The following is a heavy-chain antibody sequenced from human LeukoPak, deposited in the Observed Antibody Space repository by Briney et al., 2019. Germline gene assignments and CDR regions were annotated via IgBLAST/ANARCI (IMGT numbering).Heavy chain of an antibody. Sequence: GRSLRLSCAASGFAFSSYAMHWVRQAPGKGLEWVAVISYDGSNKYYADSVKGRFTISRDNSKNTLYLQMNSLRAEDTAVYYCARTDSWNDVNDAFDIWGQGTMVTVSS. CDR2: ISYDGSNK. J-gene: IGHJ3*02. CDR1: GFAFSSYA. V-gene: IGHV3-30*04. CDR3: ARTDSWNDVNDAFDI. D-gene: IGHD1-20*01.